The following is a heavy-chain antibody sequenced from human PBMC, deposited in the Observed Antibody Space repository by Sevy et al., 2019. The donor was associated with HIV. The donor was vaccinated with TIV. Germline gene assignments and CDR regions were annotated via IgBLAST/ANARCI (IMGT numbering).Heavy chain of an antibody. CDR1: VFTFSTYS. D-gene: IGHD2-2*01. Sequence: GGSLRLSCAASVFTFSTYSMNWVRQAPGKGLEWVSYISSSSSTIYYVDSVKGRFTISRDNAKKSLYLLLNSLRAEDTAVYYCARGILCSSTSCYGMDVWGQGTTVTVSS. J-gene: IGHJ6*02. CDR2: ISSSSSTI. CDR3: ARGILCSSTSCYGMDV. V-gene: IGHV3-48*01.